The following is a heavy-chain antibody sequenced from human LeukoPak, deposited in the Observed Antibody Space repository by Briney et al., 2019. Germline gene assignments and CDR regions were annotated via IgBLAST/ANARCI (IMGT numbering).Heavy chain of an antibody. Sequence: GASVKVSCKASGYTFTSYDINWVRQATGQELEWMGWMNPNSGNTGYAQKFQGRVTITRNTSISTAYMELSSLRSEDTAVYYCARGYCSGGSCYSFWFDPWGQGTLVTVSS. CDR2: MNPNSGNT. CDR1: GYTFTSYD. D-gene: IGHD2-15*01. V-gene: IGHV1-8*03. CDR3: ARGYCSGGSCYSFWFDP. J-gene: IGHJ5*02.